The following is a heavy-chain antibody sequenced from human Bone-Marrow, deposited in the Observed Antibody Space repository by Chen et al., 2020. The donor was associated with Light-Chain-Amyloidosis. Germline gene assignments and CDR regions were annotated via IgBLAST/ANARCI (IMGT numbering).Heavy chain of an antibody. CDR1: GYTFPNYW. CDR3: XXXXXGYNFDY. CDR2: IYPDDSDA. V-gene: IGHV5-51*01. Sequence: EISCKGSGYTFPNYWIGWVRQMPGKGLEWMGVIYPDDSDARYSPSFEGXVTISXXXXXXXXXXXXXXXXXXXXXXXXXXXXXXGYNFDYWGQGTLVTVSS. J-gene: IGHJ4*02. D-gene: IGHD5-12*01.